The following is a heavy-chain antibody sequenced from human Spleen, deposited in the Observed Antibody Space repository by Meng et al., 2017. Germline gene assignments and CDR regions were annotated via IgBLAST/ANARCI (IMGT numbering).Heavy chain of an antibody. CDR3: VKDQDYFDY. CDR1: GFTFSTND. CDR2: ISGHGRNT. J-gene: IGHJ4*02. V-gene: IGHV3-23*01. Sequence: EVQLLASGGGLLQPGGSLRLSCAASGFTFSTNDMSWVRQAPGKGLEWVSAISGHGRNTYYADSVKGRVTVSRDNSKNTLYLQMNSLRAEDTAVYYCVKDQDYFDYWGQGTLVTVSS.